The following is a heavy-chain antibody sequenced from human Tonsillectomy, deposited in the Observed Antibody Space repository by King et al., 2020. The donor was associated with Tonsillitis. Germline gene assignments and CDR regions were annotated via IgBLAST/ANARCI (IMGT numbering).Heavy chain of an antibody. V-gene: IGHV1-2*02. CDR2: INPNSGGT. J-gene: IGHJ4*02. CDR1: GYTFTGYY. Sequence: VQLVESGAEVKKPGASVKVSCKASGYTFTGYYMHWVRQAPGQGLEWMGWINPNSGGTNYAQKFQGRVTMTRDKSISTAYMELSRLRSDDTAVYYCAREETTVPKYYFDYWGQGTLVTVSS. CDR3: AREETTVPKYYFDY. D-gene: IGHD4-17*01.